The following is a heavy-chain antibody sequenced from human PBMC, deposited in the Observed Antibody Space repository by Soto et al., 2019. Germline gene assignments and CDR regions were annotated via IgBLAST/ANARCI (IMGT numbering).Heavy chain of an antibody. Sequence: GGSLRLSCAASGFTFSSYAMHWVRQAPGKGLEWVAVISYDGSNKYYADSVKGRFTISRDNSKNTLYLQMNSLRAEDTAVYYCARAYDSSGYSFDYWGQGTLVTVSS. CDR3: ARAYDSSGYSFDY. D-gene: IGHD3-22*01. V-gene: IGHV3-30-3*01. CDR1: GFTFSSYA. CDR2: ISYDGSNK. J-gene: IGHJ4*02.